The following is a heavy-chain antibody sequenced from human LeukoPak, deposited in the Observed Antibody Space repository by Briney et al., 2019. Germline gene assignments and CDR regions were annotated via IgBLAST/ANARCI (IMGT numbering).Heavy chain of an antibody. D-gene: IGHD4-23*01. CDR1: GGSFSGYY. V-gene: IGHV4-34*01. Sequence: SEILSLTCAVYGGSFSGYYWSWIRQPPGKGLEWIGEINHSGSTNYNPSLKSRVTISVDTSKNQFSLKLSSVTAADTAVYYCARSLTVVTYFDYWGQGTLVTVSS. CDR2: INHSGST. J-gene: IGHJ4*02. CDR3: ARSLTVVTYFDY.